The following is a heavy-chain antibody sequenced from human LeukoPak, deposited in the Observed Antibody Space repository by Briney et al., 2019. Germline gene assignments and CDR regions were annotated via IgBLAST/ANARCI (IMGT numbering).Heavy chain of an antibody. CDR2: ISAYNGNT. D-gene: IGHD2-21*02. Sequence: ASVKVSCKASGYTFTSYGISWVRQAPGQGLEWMGWISAYNGNTNYAQKLQGRVTMTTDTSTSTAYMELRSLRSDDTAVYYCARVPSSKTLAYCGGDCRNYYYGMDVWAKGPRSPSP. CDR1: GYTFTSYG. CDR3: ARVPSSKTLAYCGGDCRNYYYGMDV. J-gene: IGHJ6*02. V-gene: IGHV1-18*01.